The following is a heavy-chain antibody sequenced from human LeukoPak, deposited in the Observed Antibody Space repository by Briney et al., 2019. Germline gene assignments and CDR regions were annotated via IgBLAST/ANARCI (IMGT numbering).Heavy chain of an antibody. Sequence: SQTLSLTCTVSGGSISSGSYYWSWIRQPAGKGLEWIVRIYTSGSTNYNPSLKSRVTISVDTSKNQFSLKLSSVTAADTAVYYCARGGVVVVAAKVDYFDYWAREPWSPSPQ. CDR3: ARGGVVVVAAKVDYFDY. J-gene: IGHJ4*02. CDR2: IYTSGST. V-gene: IGHV4-61*02. D-gene: IGHD2-15*01. CDR1: GGSISSGSYY.